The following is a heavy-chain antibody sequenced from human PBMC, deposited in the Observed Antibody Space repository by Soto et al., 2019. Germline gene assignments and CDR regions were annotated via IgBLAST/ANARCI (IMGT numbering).Heavy chain of an antibody. CDR1: GFPFNSFG. D-gene: IGHD2-8*01. CDR2: IWHDGTNK. CDR3: ARTGLQIVQATSYYYGLDV. Sequence: QVQLVESGGGVVQPGTSLRLSCEASGFPFNSFGMHWVRQAPGKGLEWVAVIWHDGTNKYYVDSVKGRFTISRDNSKDTLYLQMNNLRAEDTAVYYCARTGLQIVQATSYYYGLDVWGQGTTVTVSS. V-gene: IGHV3-33*01. J-gene: IGHJ6*02.